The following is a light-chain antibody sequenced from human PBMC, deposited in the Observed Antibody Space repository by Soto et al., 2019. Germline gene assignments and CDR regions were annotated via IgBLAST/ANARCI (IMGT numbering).Light chain of an antibody. Sequence: LTQPASVSGSPGQSIAISCTGTSSDVGNYNLVSWYQQHSGKAPKLMIYEGTKRPSGVSDRFSGSKSGNTASLTISGLQAEDEADYYCCSYASTGTYVFGTGTKLTVL. CDR1: SSDVGNYNL. CDR2: EGT. J-gene: IGLJ1*01. V-gene: IGLV2-23*01. CDR3: CSYASTGTYV.